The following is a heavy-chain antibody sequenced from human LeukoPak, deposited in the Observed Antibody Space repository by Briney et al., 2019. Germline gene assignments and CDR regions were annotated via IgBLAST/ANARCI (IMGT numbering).Heavy chain of an antibody. J-gene: IGHJ4*02. CDR2: INSSGTSI. D-gene: IGHD1-26*01. CDR1: GFTFSSYE. Sequence: DGSLRLSCAASGFTFSSYEMNWVRQAAGTGLEWVSYINSSGTSIYDADSVKGRFTISRDNAKTSLYLQMNSLRADDTAVYYCARVLGIVGRWGRGILVTVSS. V-gene: IGHV3-48*03. CDR3: ARVLGIVGR.